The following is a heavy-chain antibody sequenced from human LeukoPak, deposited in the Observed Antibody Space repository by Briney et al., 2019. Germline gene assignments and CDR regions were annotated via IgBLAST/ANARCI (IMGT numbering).Heavy chain of an antibody. Sequence: SETLSLTCRVSGGSIGSGDYYWNWIRQHPEKGLEWIGYIYDSGSTNYNPSLKSRVTISVDTSKNQFSLKLSSVTAADTAVYYCARDTPPDVWGQGTTVTVSS. CDR2: IYDSGST. CDR3: ARDTPPDV. D-gene: IGHD2-15*01. CDR1: GGSIGSGDYY. V-gene: IGHV4-31*03. J-gene: IGHJ6*02.